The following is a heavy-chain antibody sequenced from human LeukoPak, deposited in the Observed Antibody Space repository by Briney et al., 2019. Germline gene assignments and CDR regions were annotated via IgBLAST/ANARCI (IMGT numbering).Heavy chain of an antibody. Sequence: PGGSLRLSCAASGFTFSSYGMHWVRQAPGKGLEWVAVISYDGSNKYYADSVKGRFTISRDNDKNSVYLQLNSLRDEDTAVYYCTRGRYQFLGPNDSWGQGSLVSVSS. D-gene: IGHD1-14*01. V-gene: IGHV3-30*03. J-gene: IGHJ4*02. CDR2: ISYDGSNK. CDR3: TRGRYQFLGPNDS. CDR1: GFTFSSYG.